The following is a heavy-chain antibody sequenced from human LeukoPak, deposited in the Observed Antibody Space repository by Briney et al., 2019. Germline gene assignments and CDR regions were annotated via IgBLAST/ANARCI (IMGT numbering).Heavy chain of an antibody. Sequence: PSETLSLTCAVYGGSFSGYYWSWIRQPPGKGLEWIGEINHSGSTNYNPSLKSRVTISVDTSKNQFSLKLSSVTAADTAVYSCARGDCSSTSCYRGAHYWGQGTLVTVSS. V-gene: IGHV4-34*01. CDR2: INHSGST. J-gene: IGHJ4*02. D-gene: IGHD2-2*01. CDR1: GGSFSGYY. CDR3: ARGDCSSTSCYRGAHY.